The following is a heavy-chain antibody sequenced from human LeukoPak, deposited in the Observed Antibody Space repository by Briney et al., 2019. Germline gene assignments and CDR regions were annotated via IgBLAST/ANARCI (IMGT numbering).Heavy chain of an antibody. CDR3: ARVLPYLTIDY. Sequence: PSETLSLTCAVSGGSISSGGYSWSWIRQPPGKGLEWIGYIYHSGSTYYNPSLKSRVTISVDRSKNQFSLKLSSVTAADTAVYYCARVLPYLTIDYWGQGTLVTVSS. J-gene: IGHJ4*02. D-gene: IGHD1-14*01. CDR2: IYHSGST. V-gene: IGHV4-30-2*01. CDR1: GGSISSGGYS.